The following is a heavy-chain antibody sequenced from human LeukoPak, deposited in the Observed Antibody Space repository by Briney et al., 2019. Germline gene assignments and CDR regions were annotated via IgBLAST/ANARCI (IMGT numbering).Heavy chain of an antibody. CDR3: ARDPETYYYDSSGYDY. Sequence: GGSLRLSCAASGFSFDDHGMSWVRQAPGQGLEWVSGITWNGGSTGYADSVKGRFTISRDNAKNSLYLQMNSLRAEGTAVYYCARDPETYYYDSSGYDYWGQGTLVTVSS. CDR2: ITWNGGST. J-gene: IGHJ4*02. V-gene: IGHV3-20*04. CDR1: GFSFDDHG. D-gene: IGHD3-22*01.